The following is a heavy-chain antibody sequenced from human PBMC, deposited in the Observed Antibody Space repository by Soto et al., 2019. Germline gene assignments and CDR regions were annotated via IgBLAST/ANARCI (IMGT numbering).Heavy chain of an antibody. CDR3: ARRSNTYGMDV. Sequence: PSETLSLTCAVYGGSFSGYYWSWIRQPPGKGLEWIGEINHSGSTNYNPSLKSRVTISVDTSKNQFSLKLSSVTAADTAVYYCARRSNTYGMDVWGQGTTVTVSS. V-gene: IGHV4-34*01. CDR1: GGSFSGYY. J-gene: IGHJ6*02. CDR2: INHSGST.